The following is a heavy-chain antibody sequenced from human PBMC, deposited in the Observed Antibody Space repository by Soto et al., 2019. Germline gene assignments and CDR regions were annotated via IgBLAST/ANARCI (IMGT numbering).Heavy chain of an antibody. CDR3: ANVNWYFDL. Sequence: QVQLQESGPGLVKPSETLSLTCTVSGGSISSYYWSWIRQPPGKGLEWIAYIYYTGSTNYNPSLKSRVYISVDTSKNKFSLQLSSVTAADTAVYYCANVNWYFDLWVRCTLVTVSS. CDR2: IYYTGST. CDR1: GGSISSYY. D-gene: IGHD3-16*01. J-gene: IGHJ2*01. V-gene: IGHV4-59*01.